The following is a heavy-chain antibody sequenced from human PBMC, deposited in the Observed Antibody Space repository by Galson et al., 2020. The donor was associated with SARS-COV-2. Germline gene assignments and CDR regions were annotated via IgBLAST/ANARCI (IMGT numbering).Heavy chain of an antibody. V-gene: IGHV3-30*04. CDR1: GFTFSSYA. D-gene: IGHD1-26*01. CDR3: ARDISGSYYGPFDY. CDR2: ISYDGSNK. J-gene: IGHJ4*02. Sequence: GEFLKISCAASGFTFSSYAMHWVRQAPGKGLEWVAVISYDGSNKYYADSVKGRFTISRDNSKNTLYLQMNSLRAEDTAVYYCARDISGSYYGPFDYWGQGTLVTVSS.